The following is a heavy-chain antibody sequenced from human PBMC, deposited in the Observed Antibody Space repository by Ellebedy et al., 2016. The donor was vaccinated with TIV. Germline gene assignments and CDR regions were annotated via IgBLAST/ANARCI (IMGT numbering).Heavy chain of an antibody. CDR2: ITSAGDT. Sequence: GESLKISCAASGFTFSSHDMHWVRQPTGKGLEWVSGITSAGDTYYLGSVKGRFIISRDNAQNSLFLQMNSLRAEDTAVYYCARGWSTPDSWGQGTLVIVSS. CDR3: ARGWSTPDS. CDR1: GFTFSSHD. V-gene: IGHV3-13*01. J-gene: IGHJ4*02. D-gene: IGHD2-8*02.